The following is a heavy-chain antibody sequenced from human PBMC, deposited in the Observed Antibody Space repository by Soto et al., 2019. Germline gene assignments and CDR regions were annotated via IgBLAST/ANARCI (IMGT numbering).Heavy chain of an antibody. Sequence: PGESLKISCNGVGYKFGSAWIGWVRQMPGKGLECMGIIKPGTSDIRYSPSCRGHVTISADEAVSTAYLQWSSLKASDTAMYYCARQLSHICDSWGQGTLVTVSS. CDR3: ARQLSHICDS. D-gene: IGHD3-3*02. J-gene: IGHJ4*02. CDR1: GYKFGSAW. CDR2: IKPGTSDI. V-gene: IGHV5-51*01.